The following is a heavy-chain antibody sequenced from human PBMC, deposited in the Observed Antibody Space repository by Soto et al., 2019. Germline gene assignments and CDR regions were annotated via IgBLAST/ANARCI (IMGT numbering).Heavy chain of an antibody. Sequence: QVQLQESGPGLVKPSQTLSLTCTVSGGSISSGGYYWSWIRQHPGKGLEWIGYIYYSGSTYYNPSRKSRVTNSVGQSKNQFSLKLSSGTAADTVVYYCAREGGYCSGGSCYSFDYWGQGTLVTVSS. CDR1: GGSISSGGYY. J-gene: IGHJ4*02. V-gene: IGHV4-31*03. CDR3: AREGGYCSGGSCYSFDY. D-gene: IGHD2-15*01. CDR2: IYYSGST.